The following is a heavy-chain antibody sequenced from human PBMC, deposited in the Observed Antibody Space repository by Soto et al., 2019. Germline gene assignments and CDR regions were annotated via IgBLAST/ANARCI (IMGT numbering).Heavy chain of an antibody. J-gene: IGHJ6*02. D-gene: IGHD5-12*01. Sequence: EVQLVQSGAEVKKPGESLKISCKGSGYSFTRYWIGWVCQMSGKGLEWMGIISPGDSEIRYSPSFQGQVTISADKSISTIHLQWSSLKASDTAMYYCARHGLSGGYDIYYYGMDVWGQGTTVTVSS. CDR2: ISPGDSEI. V-gene: IGHV5-51*01. CDR3: ARHGLSGGYDIYYYGMDV. CDR1: GYSFTRYW.